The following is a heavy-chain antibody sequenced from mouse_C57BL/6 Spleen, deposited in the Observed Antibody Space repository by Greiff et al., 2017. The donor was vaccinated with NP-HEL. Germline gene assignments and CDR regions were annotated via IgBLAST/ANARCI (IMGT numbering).Heavy chain of an antibody. J-gene: IGHJ3*01. CDR3: ARELRSSGTAWFAY. D-gene: IGHD1-1*01. CDR1: GYTFTSYW. CDR2: IYPGSGST. Sequence: QVQLQQPGAELVKPGASVKMSCKASGYTFTSYWITWVKQRPGQGLEWIGDIYPGSGSTNYNEKFKSKATLTVDTSSSTAYMQLSSLTSEDSAVYYCARELRSSGTAWFAYWGQGTLVTVSA. V-gene: IGHV1-55*01.